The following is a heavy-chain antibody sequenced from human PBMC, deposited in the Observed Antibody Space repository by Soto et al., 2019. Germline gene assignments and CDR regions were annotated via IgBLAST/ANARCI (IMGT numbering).Heavy chain of an antibody. D-gene: IGHD6-13*01. V-gene: IGHV5-51*01. CDR3: AGGRGAGYSSTWYVFEH. CDR2: IFPGDSDT. Sequence: GESLKISCKGSGYTFTNYWIGWVRQMPGKGLEWMGIIFPGDSDTRYSPSFQGQVTISVDKYINTAFLQWSSLKASDSAMYYCAGGRGAGYSSTWYVFEHWGQGTMVTVSS. CDR1: GYTFTNYW. J-gene: IGHJ4*02.